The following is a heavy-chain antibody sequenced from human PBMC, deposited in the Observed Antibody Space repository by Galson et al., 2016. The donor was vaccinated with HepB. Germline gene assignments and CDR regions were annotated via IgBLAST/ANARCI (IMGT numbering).Heavy chain of an antibody. CDR1: GFTFGTYT. J-gene: IGHJ4*02. D-gene: IGHD4-23*01. CDR2: ITGDRANA. V-gene: IGHV3-43*01. CDR3: ATDHGGYSGFDY. Sequence: SLRLSCAASGFTFGTYTMHWIRQAPGEGLQWVSLITGDRANAYYADSVKGRFTISRDNRKNSLYLQMNSLRTEETALYYCATDHGGYSGFDYWGQGTMVTVSS.